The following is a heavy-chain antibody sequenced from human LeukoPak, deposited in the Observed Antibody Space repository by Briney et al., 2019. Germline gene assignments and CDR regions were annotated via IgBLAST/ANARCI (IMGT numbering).Heavy chain of an antibody. J-gene: IGHJ3*02. V-gene: IGHV3-21*01. Sequence: GGSLRLSCAASGYTFSSYSMNWVRQAPGKGLEWVSSISSSSSYIYYADSVKGRFTISRDNAKNSLYLQMNSLRAEDTAVYYCASLSASFAFDIWGQGTMVTVSS. CDR2: ISSSSSYI. CDR1: GYTFSSYS. D-gene: IGHD3-16*02. CDR3: ASLSASFAFDI.